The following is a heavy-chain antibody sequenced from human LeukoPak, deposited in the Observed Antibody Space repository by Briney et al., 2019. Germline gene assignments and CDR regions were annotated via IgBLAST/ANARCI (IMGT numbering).Heavy chain of an antibody. Sequence: SETLSLTCAVYGGSFSGYYWSWIRQPPGKGLEWIGEINHSGSTNYNPSLKSRVTISVDTSKNQFSLKLSSVTAADTAVYYCARLVVVVVAVEDEGWFDPWGQGTLVTVSS. CDR1: GGSFSGYY. V-gene: IGHV4-34*01. CDR3: ARLVVVVVAVEDEGWFDP. CDR2: INHSGST. J-gene: IGHJ5*02. D-gene: IGHD2-15*01.